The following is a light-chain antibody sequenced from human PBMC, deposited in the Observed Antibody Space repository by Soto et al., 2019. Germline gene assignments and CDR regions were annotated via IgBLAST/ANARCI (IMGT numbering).Light chain of an antibody. CDR2: GAS. J-gene: IGKJ5*01. CDR1: PSVSSN. V-gene: IGKV3-15*01. Sequence: EIVMPQSPATLSVSPGESAPLQCRARPSVSSNLAWHQQNTGQAPRLLIYGASTRATGIPARFSGSESGTDFNLTISSLEPEDCAVYDGQQYSSYPLTFGEGTRLEIK. CDR3: QQYSSYPLT.